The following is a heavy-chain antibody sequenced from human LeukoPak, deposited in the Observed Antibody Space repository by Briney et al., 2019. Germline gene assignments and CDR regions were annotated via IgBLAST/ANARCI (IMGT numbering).Heavy chain of an antibody. CDR2: IKQDGSEK. J-gene: IGHJ6*02. V-gene: IGHV3-7*01. CDR1: GFTVSSNY. D-gene: IGHD2-2*01. CDR3: ARYGSSRGAYYYGMDV. Sequence: GGSLRLSCAASGFTVSSNYMSWVCQAPGKGLEWVANIKQDGSEKYYVDSVKGRFTISRDNAKNSLYLQMNSLRAEDTAVYYCARYGSSRGAYYYGMDVWGQGTTVTVSS.